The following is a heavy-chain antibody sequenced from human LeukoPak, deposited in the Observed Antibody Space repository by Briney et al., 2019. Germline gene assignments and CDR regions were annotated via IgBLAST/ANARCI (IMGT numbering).Heavy chain of an antibody. J-gene: IGHJ6*03. CDR1: GFTFSSYW. V-gene: IGHV3-7*01. D-gene: IGHD6-13*01. CDR2: IKYDGSEK. Sequence: GGSLRLSCAASGFTFSSYWLSWVGQAPGKGLEWVANIKYDGSEKYYVVSVKGRSTISRDNAKNSLYLQMNSLRAEDTAVYYCARGKDSSSWAYYYYYMDVWGKGTTVTVSS. CDR3: ARGKDSSSWAYYYYYMDV.